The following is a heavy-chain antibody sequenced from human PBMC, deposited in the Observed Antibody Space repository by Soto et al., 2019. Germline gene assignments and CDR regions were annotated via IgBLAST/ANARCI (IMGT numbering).Heavy chain of an antibody. CDR2: IYHSGST. D-gene: IGHD4-17*01. CDR3: ARVRHDYGDPGLDY. CDR1: GGSIIGGGYS. Sequence: SETLSLTCAVSGGSIIGGGYSWSWNQQPPGKGLEWIGYIYHSGSTYYNPSLKSRVTISVDRSKNQFSLKLSSVTAADTAVYYCARVRHDYGDPGLDYRGQGTLVTVSS. V-gene: IGHV4-30-2*01. J-gene: IGHJ4*02.